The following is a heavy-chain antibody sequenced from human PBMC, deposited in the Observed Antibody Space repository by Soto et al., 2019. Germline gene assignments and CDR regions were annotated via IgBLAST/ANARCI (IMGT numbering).Heavy chain of an antibody. CDR1: GGSISSSSYY. CDR3: ARPLRGYYFDY. Sequence: PSETLSLTCTVSGGSISSSSYYWGWIRQPPGKGLEWIGSIYYSGSTYYNPSLKSRVTISVDTSKNQFSLKLSSVTAADTAVYYCARPLRGYYFDYWGQGTLVTVSS. J-gene: IGHJ4*02. CDR2: IYYSGST. V-gene: IGHV4-39*01. D-gene: IGHD3-16*01.